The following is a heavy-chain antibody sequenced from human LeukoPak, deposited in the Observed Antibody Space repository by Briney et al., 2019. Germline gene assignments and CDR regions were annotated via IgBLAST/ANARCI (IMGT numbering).Heavy chain of an antibody. D-gene: IGHD3-10*01. Sequence: PSETLSLTCTVSGGSISSYYWSWIRQPPGKGLEWIGYIYYSGSTNYNPSLKSRVTISVDTSKNQFSLKLSSVTAADTAVYYCASYPLYYYGSGRTSGVFQHWGQGTLVTVSS. CDR1: GGSISSYY. V-gene: IGHV4-59*01. J-gene: IGHJ1*01. CDR3: ASYPLYYYGSGRTSGVFQH. CDR2: IYYSGST.